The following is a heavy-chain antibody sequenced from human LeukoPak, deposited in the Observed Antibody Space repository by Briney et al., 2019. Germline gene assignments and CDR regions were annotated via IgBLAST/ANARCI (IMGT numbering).Heavy chain of an antibody. CDR3: ARGPPSPRLSLNQYYFDY. J-gene: IGHJ4*02. V-gene: IGHV1-69*01. CDR1: GDTFSSDA. D-gene: IGHD2-21*02. Sequence: GSSVKVSCKASGDTFSSDAISWVRQAPGQGLEWVGGIIPIFGTANYAQKFQGRVTITADESTSTAYMELSSLRSEDTAVYYCARGPPSPRLSLNQYYFDYWGQGTLVTVSS. CDR2: IIPIFGTA.